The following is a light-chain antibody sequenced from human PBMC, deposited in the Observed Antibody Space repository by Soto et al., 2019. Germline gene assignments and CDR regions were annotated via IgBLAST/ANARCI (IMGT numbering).Light chain of an antibody. J-gene: IGKJ2*01. V-gene: IGKV2-28*01. CDR2: NGS. Sequence: DIEMTQSPLSLPVTPGVPASISCRSSQSLLPSNGYDCLDWYLQKQGQSSPLLIYNGSTRATGVPDRFSGSGSGTDLTLKISRVEAEDVAVYYCMQALELSLTFGQGTKLEIK. CDR1: QSLLPSNGYDC. CDR3: MQALELSLT.